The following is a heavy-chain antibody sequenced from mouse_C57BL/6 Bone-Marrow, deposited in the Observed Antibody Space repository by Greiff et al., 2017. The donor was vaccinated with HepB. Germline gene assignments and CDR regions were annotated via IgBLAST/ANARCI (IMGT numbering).Heavy chain of an antibody. CDR2: IYPRSGNT. V-gene: IGHV1-81*01. CDR1: GYTFTSYG. D-gene: IGHD2-2*01. J-gene: IGHJ3*01. Sequence: QVQLQQSGAELARPGASVKLSCKASGYTFTSYGISWVKQRTGQGLEWIGEIYPRSGNTYYNEKFKGKATLTADKSSSTAYMGLRGLTSADSAVYFCAKERGYGPCAYWGQGTRGTVSA. CDR3: AKERGYGPCAY.